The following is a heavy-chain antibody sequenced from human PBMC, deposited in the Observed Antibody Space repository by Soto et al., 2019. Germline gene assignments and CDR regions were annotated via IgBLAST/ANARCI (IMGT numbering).Heavy chain of an antibody. V-gene: IGHV1-69*02. CDR3: ARGAMATIRGGWFDP. CDR1: GGTFSSYT. Sequence: QVQLVQSGAEVKKPGSSVKVSCKASGGTFSSYTISWVRQAPGQGLEWMGRIIPILGIANYAQKFQGRVTITADKSTSTAYMELSSLRSEDTAVYYCARGAMATIRGGWFDPWGQGTLVTVSS. J-gene: IGHJ5*02. CDR2: IIPILGIA. D-gene: IGHD5-12*01.